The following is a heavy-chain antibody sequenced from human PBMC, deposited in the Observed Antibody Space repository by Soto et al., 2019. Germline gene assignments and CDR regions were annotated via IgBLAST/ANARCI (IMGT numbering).Heavy chain of an antibody. D-gene: IGHD2-2*01. V-gene: IGHV3-74*01. CDR3: ARDLEPHCSSTSYYCCCYGMDV. CDR2: INSDGSST. Sequence: GESLKISCAASGFTFSSYWMHWVHQAPGKGLVWVSRINSDGSSTSYGDSVKGRFTISRDNAKNTLYLQINSLRAEDTAMYYCARDLEPHCSSTSYYCCCYGMDVWGQGTTVTVSS. J-gene: IGHJ6*02. CDR1: GFTFSSYW.